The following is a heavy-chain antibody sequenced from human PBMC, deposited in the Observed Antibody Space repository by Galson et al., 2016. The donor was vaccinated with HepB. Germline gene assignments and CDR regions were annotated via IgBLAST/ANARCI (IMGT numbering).Heavy chain of an antibody. V-gene: IGHV3-23*01. J-gene: IGHJ4*02. CDR1: GYTFGRYA. Sequence: SLRLSCAASGYTFGRYAMSWVRQAPGKGLEWVSAISGDGGSTHYAGTVQGRFTSSRDSATNTMYLQMNSLRTDDTAVYYCARFTQEWLDRVYYFDYGGQGTLVTVSS. CDR3: ARFTQEWLDRVYYFDY. D-gene: IGHD6-19*01. CDR2: ISGDGGST.